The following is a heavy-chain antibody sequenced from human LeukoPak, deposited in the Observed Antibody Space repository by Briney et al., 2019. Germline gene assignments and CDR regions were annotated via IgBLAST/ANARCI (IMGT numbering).Heavy chain of an antibody. V-gene: IGHV3-48*01. CDR1: GFTFSSYS. J-gene: IGHJ6*03. CDR2: VSSSSSTI. D-gene: IGHD3-10*01. CDR3: ARDRITMVRGGLDYYYMDV. Sequence: QSGGSLRLSCAASGFTFSSYSMNWVRQAPGKGLEWVSYVSSSSSTIYYADSVKGRFTISRDNSKNTLYLQMNSLRAEDMAVYYCARDRITMVRGGLDYYYMDVWGKGTTVTISS.